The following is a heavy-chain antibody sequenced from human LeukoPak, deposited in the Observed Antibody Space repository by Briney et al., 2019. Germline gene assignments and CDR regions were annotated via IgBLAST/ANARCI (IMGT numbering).Heavy chain of an antibody. D-gene: IGHD3-22*01. CDR2: ISWNSGSV. V-gene: IGHV3-9*01. CDR3: VKGIVVVITTGHFDL. CDR1: GFTFSDYA. J-gene: IGHJ2*01. Sequence: PGRSLRLSCAASGFTFSDYAMRWVRQAPGKGLEWVGGISWNSGSVDYADSVKGRFTISRDSAKNSLYLQMNSLRPEDTALYYCVKGIVVVITTGHFDLWGRGTLVTVSS.